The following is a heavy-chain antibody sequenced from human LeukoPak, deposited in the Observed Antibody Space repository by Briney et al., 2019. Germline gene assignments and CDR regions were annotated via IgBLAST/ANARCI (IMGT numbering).Heavy chain of an antibody. CDR1: GFTFRRDS. CDR2: ISYDSAII. J-gene: IGHJ4*02. D-gene: IGHD1-14*01. CDR3: ARNLHNNYFDY. V-gene: IGHV3-48*04. Sequence: GGSLRLSCAASGFTFRRDSMNWVRQAPGKGLEWISYISYDSAIIYYADSVGGRFTMSRDNAKDSLYLQMHSLRPEDTAVYYCARNLHNNYFDYWGQGTLVTVSS.